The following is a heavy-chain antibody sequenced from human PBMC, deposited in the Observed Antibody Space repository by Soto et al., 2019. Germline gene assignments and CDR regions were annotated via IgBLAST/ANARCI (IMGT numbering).Heavy chain of an antibody. CDR1: GFTFSSYA. V-gene: IGHV3-23*01. Sequence: PGGSLRLSCAASGFTFSSYAMGWGRQGPGKGLEWVAVVSIGGSTHYADSVRGRFTISRDNSKNTLSLQMNSLTDEDTAVYFCEKRRGAGGHFDYWGQGALVTVSS. CDR2: VSIGGST. J-gene: IGHJ4*02. D-gene: IGHD2-15*01. CDR3: EKRRGAGGHFDY.